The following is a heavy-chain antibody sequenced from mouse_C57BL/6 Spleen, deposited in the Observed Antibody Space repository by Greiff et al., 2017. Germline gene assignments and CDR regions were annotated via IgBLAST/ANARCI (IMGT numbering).Heavy chain of an antibody. J-gene: IGHJ2*01. D-gene: IGHD1-1*01. Sequence: VQLQQSGPELVKPGASVKISCKASGYAFSSSWMNWVKQRPGKGLEWIGRIYPGDGDTNYNGKFKGKATLTADKSSSTAYMQLSSLTSEDSAVYFCARAPYYYGSSPFDYWGQGTTLTVSS. V-gene: IGHV1-82*01. CDR1: GYAFSSSW. CDR3: ARAPYYYGSSPFDY. CDR2: IYPGDGDT.